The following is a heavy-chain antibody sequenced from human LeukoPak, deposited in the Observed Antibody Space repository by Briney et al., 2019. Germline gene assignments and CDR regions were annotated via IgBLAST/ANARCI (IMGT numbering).Heavy chain of an antibody. J-gene: IGHJ6*03. CDR2: IFSDGRT. CDR3: ARAQSPYAYYYYYYMDV. CDR1: GFTVSSIY. Sequence: GGSLRLSCAVSGFTVSSIYLSWVRQAPGRGLESVSLIFSDGRTYYADSAKGRFTISRDNSKNTLYLQMNSLRAEDTAVYYCARAQSPYAYYYYYYMDVWGKGTTVTVSS. V-gene: IGHV3-66*02.